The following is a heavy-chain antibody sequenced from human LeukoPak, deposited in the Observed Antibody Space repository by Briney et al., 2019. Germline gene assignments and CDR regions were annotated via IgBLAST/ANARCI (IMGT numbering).Heavy chain of an antibody. CDR3: AKDSSYGPLTDFDY. V-gene: IGHV3-9*01. CDR1: GFTFDDYA. D-gene: IGHD5-18*01. J-gene: IGHJ4*02. Sequence: GRSLRLSCAASGFTFDDYAMHWVRQAPGKGLEWVSGISWDSGSIGYADSVKGRFTISRDNAKNSLYLQMNSLRAEDTALYYCAKDSSYGPLTDFDYWGQGTLVTVSS. CDR2: ISWDSGSI.